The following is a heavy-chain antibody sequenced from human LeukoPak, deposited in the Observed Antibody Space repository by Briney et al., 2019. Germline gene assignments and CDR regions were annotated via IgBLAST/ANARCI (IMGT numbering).Heavy chain of an antibody. D-gene: IGHD3-10*01. CDR2: IRYDGSDK. CDR1: GFSFSGYA. J-gene: IGHJ5*02. Sequence: GRSLRLSCVASGFSFSGYAIHWVRQAPGKGLERVSFIRYDGSDKYYADSVKGRFTISRDDSKYTVYLQMNSLRVDDTAVYYCAKDLLRDRWFGESWGQGTLVTVSS. V-gene: IGHV3-30*02. CDR3: AKDLLRDRWFGES.